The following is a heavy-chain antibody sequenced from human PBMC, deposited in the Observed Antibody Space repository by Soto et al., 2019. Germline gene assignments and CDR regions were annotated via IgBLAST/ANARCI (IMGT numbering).Heavy chain of an antibody. V-gene: IGHV1-8*02. J-gene: IGHJ5*02. CDR2: MNPGSGKT. Sequence: ASVKVSCKASGYTFINYDISWVRQATGQGLEWMGWMNPGSGKTGYANKFQGRVTMTRDASTSTAHLELSSLTSEDTAVYYCARMASSGTLNWFDPWGQGTLVPVYS. CDR3: ARMASSGTLNWFDP. CDR1: GYTFINYD.